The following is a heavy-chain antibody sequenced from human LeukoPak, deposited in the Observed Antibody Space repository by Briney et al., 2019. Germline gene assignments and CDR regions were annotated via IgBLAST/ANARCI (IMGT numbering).Heavy chain of an antibody. V-gene: IGHV1-8*01. CDR1: GYTFTSYD. CDR3: ARVLLWFGDRAFDI. D-gene: IGHD3-10*01. Sequence: ASVKVSCKASGYTFTSYDINWVRQATGQGLEWMGWMNPNSGNTGYARKFQGRVTMTRNTSISTAYMELSSLRSEDTAVYYCARVLLWFGDRAFDIWGQGTMVTVSS. CDR2: MNPNSGNT. J-gene: IGHJ3*02.